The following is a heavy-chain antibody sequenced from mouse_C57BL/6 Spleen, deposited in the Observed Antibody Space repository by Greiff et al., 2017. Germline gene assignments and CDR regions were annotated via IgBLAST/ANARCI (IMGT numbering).Heavy chain of an antibody. D-gene: IGHD2-10*01. CDR2: IRNKANGYTT. CDR1: GFTFTDYY. Sequence: EVQLVESGGGLVQPGGSLSLSCAASGFTFTDYYMSWVRQPPGKALEWLGFIRNKANGYTTEYSASVKGRFTISRDNSQSILYLQMNALRAEDSATYYCARSSYGTYYAMDYWGQGTSVTVSS. J-gene: IGHJ4*01. CDR3: ARSSYGTYYAMDY. V-gene: IGHV7-3*01.